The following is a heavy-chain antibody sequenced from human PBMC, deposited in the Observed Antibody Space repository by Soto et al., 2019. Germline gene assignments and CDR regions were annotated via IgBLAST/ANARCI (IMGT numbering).Heavy chain of an antibody. D-gene: IGHD5-12*01. Sequence: ETLSHTCTVSGGFISSSSYYWGWIRQPPGKGLEWIGSIYYSGSTYYNPSLKSRVTISVDTSKNQFSLKLSSVTAADTAVYYCARHSGHIFFDYWGQGTLVTVS. CDR1: GGFISSSSYY. V-gene: IGHV4-39*01. CDR2: IYYSGST. CDR3: ARHSGHIFFDY. J-gene: IGHJ4*02.